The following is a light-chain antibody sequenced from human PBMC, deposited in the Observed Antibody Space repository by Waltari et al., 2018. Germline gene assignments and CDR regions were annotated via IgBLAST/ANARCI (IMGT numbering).Light chain of an antibody. J-gene: IGLJ2*01. CDR3: ATWHSSLSAVV. Sequence: QSVLTKPPSLSAAPGQQVTISCSGSRSVIGTNNLTWYQQPPGTAPNLLTQETNERPSGIPDRFSGSKSGPSATLGITGLQTADEAEYFCATWHSSLSAVVFGGGTKLTVL. CDR1: RSVIGTNN. CDR2: ETN. V-gene: IGLV1-51*02.